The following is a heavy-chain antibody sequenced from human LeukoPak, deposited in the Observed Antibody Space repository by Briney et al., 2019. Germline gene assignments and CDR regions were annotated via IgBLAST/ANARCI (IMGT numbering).Heavy chain of an antibody. CDR3: ARLSPGELFDY. CDR1: GFTFSSYA. Sequence: PGRSLRLSCAASGFTFSSYAMHWVRQAPGKGLEWVAVISYDGSNKYYADSVKGRFTISRDNAKNSLYLQMNSLRAEDTAVYYCARLSPGELFDYWGQGTLVTVSS. CDR2: ISYDGSNK. V-gene: IGHV3-30*04. J-gene: IGHJ4*02. D-gene: IGHD1-26*01.